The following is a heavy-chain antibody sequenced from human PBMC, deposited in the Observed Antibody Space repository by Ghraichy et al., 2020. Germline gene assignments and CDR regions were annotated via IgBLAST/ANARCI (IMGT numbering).Heavy chain of an antibody. Sequence: SETLSLTCAVYGGSFSGYYWSWIRQPPGKGLEWIGEINHSGSTNYNPSLKSRVTISVDTSKNQFSLKLSSVTAADTAGYYCARGLEYSSSLGVDYWGQGTLVTVSS. CDR1: GGSFSGYY. CDR3: ARGLEYSSSLGVDY. CDR2: INHSGST. V-gene: IGHV4-34*01. J-gene: IGHJ4*02. D-gene: IGHD6-6*01.